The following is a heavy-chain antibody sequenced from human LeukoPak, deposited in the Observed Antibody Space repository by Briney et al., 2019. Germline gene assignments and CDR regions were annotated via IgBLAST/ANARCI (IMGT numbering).Heavy chain of an antibody. CDR2: INTNTGNP. J-gene: IGHJ6*02. D-gene: IGHD6-13*01. CDR1: GYTFTSYA. CDR3: ARTLAGTNYYYYGMDV. V-gene: IGHV7-4-1*02. Sequence: ASVKVSCKASGYTFTSYAMNWVRQAPGQGLEWMGWINTNTGNPTHAQGFTGRFVFSLDTSVSTAYLQISSLKAEDTAVYYCARTLAGTNYYYYGMDVWGQGTTVTVSS.